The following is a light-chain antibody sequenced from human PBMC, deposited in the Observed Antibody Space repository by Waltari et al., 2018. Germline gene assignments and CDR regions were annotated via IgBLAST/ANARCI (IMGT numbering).Light chain of an antibody. CDR3: MQSLQIPVT. CDR1: QSLLHSSGYNL. CDR2: LGS. J-gene: IGKJ1*01. Sequence: DIVMTQSPLSLPVTPGEPASISCRSSQSLLHSSGYNLLDWYLQKPGQSPQLLIYLGSNRASGVPDRFSGIASGTDFTLTISRVEAEDVGVYYCMQSLQIPVTFGQGTKVEIK. V-gene: IGKV2-28*01.